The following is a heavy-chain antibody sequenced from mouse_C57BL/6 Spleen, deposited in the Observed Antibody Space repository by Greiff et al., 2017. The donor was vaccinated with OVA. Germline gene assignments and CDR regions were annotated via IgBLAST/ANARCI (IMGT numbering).Heavy chain of an antibody. V-gene: IGHV1-69*01. D-gene: IGHD4-1*01. CDR3: ARFELLFAY. CDR1: GYTFTSYW. CDR2: IDPSDSYT. J-gene: IGHJ3*01. Sequence: VQLQQSGAELVMPGASVKLSCKASGYTFTSYWMHWVKQRPGQGLEWIGEIDPSDSYTNYNQKFKGKSTLTVDKSSSTAYMQLSSLTSEDSAVYYCARFELLFAYWGQGTLVTVSA.